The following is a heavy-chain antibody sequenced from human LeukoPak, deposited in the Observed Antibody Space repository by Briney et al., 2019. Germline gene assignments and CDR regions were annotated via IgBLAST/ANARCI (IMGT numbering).Heavy chain of an antibody. J-gene: IGHJ6*02. V-gene: IGHV4-30-4*01. CDR1: GGSISSGDYY. D-gene: IGHD3-22*01. CDR2: IYYSGST. CDR3: ARALLFYYDSSGPYYYYYGMDV. Sequence: ASETLSLTCTVSGGSISSGDYYWSWIRQPPGKGLEWIGYIYYSGSTYYNPSLKSRVTISVDTSKNQFSLKLSSVTAADTAVYYCARALLFYYDSSGPYYYYYGMDVWGQGTTVTVSS.